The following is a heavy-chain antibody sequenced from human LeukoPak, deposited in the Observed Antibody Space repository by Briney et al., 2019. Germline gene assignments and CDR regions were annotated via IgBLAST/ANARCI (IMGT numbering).Heavy chain of an antibody. CDR2: INTNTGNP. D-gene: IGHD5-12*01. J-gene: IGHJ4*02. Sequence: ASVRVSCKASGYTFTSYAMNWVRQAPGQGLEWMGWINTNTGNPTYAQGFTGRFVFSLDTSVSTAYLQISSLTAEDTAVYYCARELQGGWLRLIDYWGQGTLVTVSS. V-gene: IGHV7-4-1*02. CDR1: GYTFTSYA. CDR3: ARELQGGWLRLIDY.